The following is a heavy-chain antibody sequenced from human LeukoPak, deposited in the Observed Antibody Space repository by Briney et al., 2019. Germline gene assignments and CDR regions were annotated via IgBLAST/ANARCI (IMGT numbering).Heavy chain of an antibody. D-gene: IGHD3-9*01. V-gene: IGHV1-2*02. J-gene: IGHJ4*02. Sequence: GASVKVSCKASGYTFTGYYMHWVRQAPGQGLEWMGWINPNSGGTNYAQKFQGRVTMTRDTSISTAYMELSRLRSDDTAVYYCAREVRYFDWLAENHYFDYWGQGTLVTVAS. CDR1: GYTFTGYY. CDR2: INPNSGGT. CDR3: AREVRYFDWLAENHYFDY.